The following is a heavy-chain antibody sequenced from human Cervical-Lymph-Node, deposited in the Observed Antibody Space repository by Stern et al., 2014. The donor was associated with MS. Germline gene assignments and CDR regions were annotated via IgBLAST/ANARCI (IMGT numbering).Heavy chain of an antibody. CDR2: IDPSDSYT. CDR1: GYNFINYW. D-gene: IGHD6-6*01. J-gene: IGHJ3*01. CDR3: AKGGYSSLSDAFDV. V-gene: IGHV5-10-1*03. Sequence: EVQLVQSGAEVKKPGESLRISCKGSGYNFINYWISWVRQMPGKGVEWMGRIDPSDSYTNYSPSFQGHVIISVDKSISTAYLQWSSLKASDTAMYYCAKGGYSSLSDAFDVWGQGTMVTVSS.